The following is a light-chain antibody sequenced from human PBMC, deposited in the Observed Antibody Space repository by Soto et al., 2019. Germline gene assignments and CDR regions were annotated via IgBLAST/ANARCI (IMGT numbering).Light chain of an antibody. CDR3: SSYAGSNIL. J-gene: IGLJ2*01. CDR2: EVT. CDR1: SSDVGGYNF. V-gene: IGLV2-8*01. Sequence: QSALTQPPSASGSPGQSVTISCTGTSSDVGGYNFVSWYQQHPGKAPKLMIYEVTKRPSGVPDRFSGSKSGNTASLTVSGLQDEDDADYCCSSYAGSNILFGGGTKLTVL.